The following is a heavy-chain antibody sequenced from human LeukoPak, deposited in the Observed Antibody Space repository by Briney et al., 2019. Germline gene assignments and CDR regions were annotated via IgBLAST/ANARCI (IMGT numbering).Heavy chain of an antibody. V-gene: IGHV3-23*01. Sequence: GRSLRLSCAASGFTFSSYAMSWVRQAPGKGLEWVSAISGSGGSTYYADSVKGRFTISRDNSKNTLYLQMNSLRAEDTAVYYCAKDRDALITMVRGVIKDYWGQGTLVTVSS. CDR2: ISGSGGST. J-gene: IGHJ4*02. CDR3: AKDRDALITMVRGVIKDY. D-gene: IGHD3-10*01. CDR1: GFTFSSYA.